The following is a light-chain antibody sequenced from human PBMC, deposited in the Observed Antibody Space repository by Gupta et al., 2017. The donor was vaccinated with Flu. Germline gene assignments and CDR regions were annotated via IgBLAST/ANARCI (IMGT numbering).Light chain of an antibody. CDR2: DAS. Sequence: VLTQSPATLSLSPGERATLSCRASQSVSSYLAWYQQKPGQAPRLLIYDASNRATGIPARFSGSGSGTDFTLTISSLEPEDFAVYYCQQRSNGPWTFGQGTKVEIK. CDR3: QQRSNGPWT. V-gene: IGKV3-11*01. J-gene: IGKJ1*01. CDR1: QSVSSY.